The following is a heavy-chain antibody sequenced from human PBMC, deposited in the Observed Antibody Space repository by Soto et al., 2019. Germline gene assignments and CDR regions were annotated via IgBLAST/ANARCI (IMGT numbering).Heavy chain of an antibody. CDR2: INGGGVST. CDR3: TNGRYLEWFLSGGREEC. D-gene: IGHD3-3*01. Sequence: QPGGSLRLSCAASGFTFRNYAMSWVRQTPEKGLEWVSAINGGGVSTYYADSVKGRFTISRDQSKNTIYLQMDSLRVEDTALYYCTNGRYLEWFLSGGREECWGRGTLVTVSS. CDR1: GFTFRNYA. J-gene: IGHJ4*02. V-gene: IGHV3-23*01.